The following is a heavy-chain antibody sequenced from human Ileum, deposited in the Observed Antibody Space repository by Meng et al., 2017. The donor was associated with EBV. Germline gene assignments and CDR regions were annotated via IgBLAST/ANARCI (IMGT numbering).Heavy chain of an antibody. CDR1: GGSVTSGSYY. J-gene: IGHJ5*02. D-gene: IGHD1-1*01. V-gene: IGHV4-61*01. CDR2: IYYTGST. CDR3: ARGTGTTFA. Sequence: QAEVQESGPGPVKPSETLSLTCTVPGGSVTSGSYYWGWIRQPPGEGLEWIGYIYYTGSTNYNPSLKSRVTISVDTSKNQFSLNLTSVTAADTAVYYCARGTGTTFAWGQGTLVTVSS.